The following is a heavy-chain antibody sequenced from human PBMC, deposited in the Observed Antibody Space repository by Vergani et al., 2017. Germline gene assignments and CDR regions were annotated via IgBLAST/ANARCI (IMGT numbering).Heavy chain of an antibody. J-gene: IGHJ3*02. CDR1: GFTFSSYA. V-gene: IGHV3-30-3*01. CDR3: ARVRGGAEHPQGHDAFDI. CDR2: ISYDGSNT. D-gene: IGHD3-16*01. Sequence: QVQLVESGGGVVQPGRSLRLSCAASGFTFSSYAMHWVRQAPGKGLEWVAVISYDGSNTYYADSVKGRFTISIDNSKNTLYLQMNSLIAEDTAVYYCARVRGGAEHPQGHDAFDIWGQGTMVTVSS.